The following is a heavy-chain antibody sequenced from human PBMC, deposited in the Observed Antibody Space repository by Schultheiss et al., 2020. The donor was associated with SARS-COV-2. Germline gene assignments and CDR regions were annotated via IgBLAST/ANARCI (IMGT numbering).Heavy chain of an antibody. D-gene: IGHD6-6*01. Sequence: GGSLRLSCAASGFTFSSYSMNWVRQAPGKGLEWVSYISSSGSTIYYADSVKGRFTISRDNAKNSLYLQMNSLRAEDTAVYYCARGGRVAARHSPDNWFDPWGQGTLVTVSS. J-gene: IGHJ5*02. CDR1: GFTFSSYS. CDR2: ISSSGSTI. CDR3: ARGGRVAARHSPDNWFDP. V-gene: IGHV3-48*04.